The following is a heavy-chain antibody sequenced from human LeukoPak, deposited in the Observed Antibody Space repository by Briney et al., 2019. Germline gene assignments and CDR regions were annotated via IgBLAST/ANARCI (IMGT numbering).Heavy chain of an antibody. CDR1: GDSISSTSYS. D-gene: IGHD3-22*01. Sequence: PSETLSLTCIVSGDSISSTSYSWGWIRQPPGKVLEWVVILSNTGSTYHHPSLSNRLTISVDISNNQFSLRLNSVAASGTAVYYCVRNHYDGSGYFLWGQGTLVTVSS. J-gene: IGHJ4*02. V-gene: IGHV4-39*01. CDR3: VRNHYDGSGYFL. CDR2: LSNTGST.